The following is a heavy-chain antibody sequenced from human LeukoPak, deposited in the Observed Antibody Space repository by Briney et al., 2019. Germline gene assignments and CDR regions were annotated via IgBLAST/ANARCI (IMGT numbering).Heavy chain of an antibody. CDR1: GGSFSGYY. J-gene: IGHJ5*02. CDR2: INHSGST. CDR3: ARAPRGYSYVHGWFDP. Sequence: SETLSLTCAVYGGSFSGYYWSWIRQPPGKGLEWIGEINHSGSTNYNPSLKSRVTISVDTSKNQFSLKLSSVTAADTAVYYCARAPRGYSYVHGWFDPWGQGTLVTVSS. D-gene: IGHD5-18*01. V-gene: IGHV4-34*01.